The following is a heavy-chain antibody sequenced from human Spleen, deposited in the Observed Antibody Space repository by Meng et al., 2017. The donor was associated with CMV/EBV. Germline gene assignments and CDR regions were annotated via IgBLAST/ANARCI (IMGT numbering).Heavy chain of an antibody. Sequence: SETLSLTCTVSGGLITTNYYWAWIRQPPGKGLEWIGEVNYRQNTNYNPSLKSRVTIFMDTSKKQFSLRLTSVTAADTAVYYCARVLWDCSSTSCFDYWGQGSLVTVSS. J-gene: IGHJ4*02. CDR1: GGLITTNYY. CDR3: ARVLWDCSSTSCFDY. D-gene: IGHD2-2*01. V-gene: IGHV4-39*01. CDR2: VNYRQNT.